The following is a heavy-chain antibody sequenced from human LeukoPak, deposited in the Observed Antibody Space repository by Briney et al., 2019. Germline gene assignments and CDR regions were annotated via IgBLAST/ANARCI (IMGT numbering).Heavy chain of an antibody. CDR2: IYHSGST. D-gene: IGHD3-10*01. Sequence: SETLSLTCTVSGGSISTSSYYWGWIRQPPGKGLEWIGSIYHSGSTYYNPSLKSRVTISVDTSKNQFSLKVTSATASDTAVYYCARVVTRGGNDYWGQGTLVTVSS. CDR1: GGSISTSSYY. V-gene: IGHV4-39*07. CDR3: ARVVTRGGNDY. J-gene: IGHJ4*02.